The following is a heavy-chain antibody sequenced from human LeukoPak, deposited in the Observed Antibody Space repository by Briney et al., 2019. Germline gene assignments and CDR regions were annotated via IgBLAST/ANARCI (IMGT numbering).Heavy chain of an antibody. CDR3: ARGMESLGELSDPYYIDV. Sequence: PGGSLRLSCAASGFTVSSNYMSWVRQAPGKGLEWVSVIYSGGSTYYADSVKGRFTISRDNAKNSLYLQMNSLRAEDTAVYYCARGMESLGELSDPYYIDVWGKGITVTVSS. CDR1: GFTVSSNY. J-gene: IGHJ6*03. CDR2: IYSGGST. D-gene: IGHD3-16*02. V-gene: IGHV3-53*01.